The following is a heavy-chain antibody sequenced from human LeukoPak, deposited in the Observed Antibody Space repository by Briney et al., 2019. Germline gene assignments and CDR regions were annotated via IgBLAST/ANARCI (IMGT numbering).Heavy chain of an antibody. CDR3: ASWVGGYYYYMDV. CDR2: IIPIFGTA. V-gene: IGHV1-69*13. CDR1: GGTFSSYA. Sequence: SVKVSCKASGGTFSSYAISWVRQAPGQGLEWVGGIIPIFGTANYAQKFQGRVTITADESTSTAYMELSSLRSEDTAVYYCASWVGGYYYYMDVWGKGTTVTVSS. D-gene: IGHD2-15*01. J-gene: IGHJ6*03.